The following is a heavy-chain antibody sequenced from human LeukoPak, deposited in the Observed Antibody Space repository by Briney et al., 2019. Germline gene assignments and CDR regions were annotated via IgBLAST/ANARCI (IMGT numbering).Heavy chain of an antibody. CDR2: INPSGDIT. V-gene: IGHV1-46*01. CDR1: GYTFTSYY. J-gene: IGHJ4*02. Sequence: ASVKVSCKASGYTFTSYYMHWVRQAPGQGLEWMGIINPSGDITSYAQKFQGRVTMTRNTSISTAYMELSSLRSEDTAVYYCARGRRLTGYYDFDYWGQGTLVTVSS. CDR3: ARGRRLTGYYDFDY. D-gene: IGHD3-9*01.